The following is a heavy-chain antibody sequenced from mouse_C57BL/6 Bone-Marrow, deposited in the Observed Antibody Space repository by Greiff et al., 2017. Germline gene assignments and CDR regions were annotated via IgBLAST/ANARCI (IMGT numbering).Heavy chain of an antibody. D-gene: IGHD2-5*01. CDR3: ASPSYYSNYGDY. V-gene: IGHV1-81*01. CDR2: IYPRSGNT. Sequence: VQLQQSGAELARPGASVKLSCKASGYTFTSYGISWVKQRTGQGLEWIGEIYPRSGNTYYNEKFKGKATLTADKSSSTAYMELRSLTSEDSAVYFCASPSYYSNYGDYWGQGTSVTVSS. J-gene: IGHJ4*01. CDR1: GYTFTSYG.